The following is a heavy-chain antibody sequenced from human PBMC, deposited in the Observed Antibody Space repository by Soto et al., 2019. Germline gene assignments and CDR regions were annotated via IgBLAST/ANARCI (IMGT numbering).Heavy chain of an antibody. V-gene: IGHV3-15*07. CDR3: TTDTYRTIVTVRFDD. J-gene: IGHJ4*01. Sequence: GGSLRLSCAASGFTFANAWINWVRQAPGKGLEWVGRIKSNTDGGTTDFAEPVNGRFALSRDDSNNMVYLQMNSLKIEDTAVYFCTTDTYRTIVTVRFDDWGHGTLVTVSS. CDR1: GFTFANAW. D-gene: IGHD2-2*01. CDR2: IKSNTDGGTT.